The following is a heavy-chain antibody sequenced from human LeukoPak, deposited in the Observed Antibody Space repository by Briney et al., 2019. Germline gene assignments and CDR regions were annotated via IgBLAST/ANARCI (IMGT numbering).Heavy chain of an antibody. CDR1: GYTFTSYG. Sequence: ASVKVSCKASGYTFTSYGISWVRQAPGQGLEWMGWISAYNGNTNYAQKLQGRVTMTRDTSISTAYMELSRLRSDDTAVYYCARAYCSGGSCQRPLYLYYYYYYMDVWGKGTTVTVSS. D-gene: IGHD2-15*01. V-gene: IGHV1-18*01. CDR3: ARAYCSGGSCQRPLYLYYYYYYMDV. J-gene: IGHJ6*03. CDR2: ISAYNGNT.